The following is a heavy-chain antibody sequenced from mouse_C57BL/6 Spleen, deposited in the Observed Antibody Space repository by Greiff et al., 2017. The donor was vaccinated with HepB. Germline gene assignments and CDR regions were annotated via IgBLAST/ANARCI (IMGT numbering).Heavy chain of an antibody. CDR3: ARHGYYYGSSYGYFDV. D-gene: IGHD1-1*01. CDR1: GYTFTEYT. J-gene: IGHJ1*03. V-gene: IGHV1-62-2*01. Sequence: VQVVESGAELVKPGASVKLSCKASGYTFTEYTIHWVKQRSGQGLEWIGWFYPGSGSIKYNEKFKDKATLTADKSSSTVYMELSRLTSEDSAVYFCARHGYYYGSSYGYFDVWGTGTTVTVSS. CDR2: FYPGSGSI.